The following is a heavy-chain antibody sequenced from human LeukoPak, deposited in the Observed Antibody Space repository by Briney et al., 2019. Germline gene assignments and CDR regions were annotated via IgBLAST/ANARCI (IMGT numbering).Heavy chain of an antibody. CDR3: AKKSSGYYTFVGHVDY. CDR2: ISGSGGNT. D-gene: IGHD3-22*01. CDR1: GFTFSSYA. J-gene: IGHJ4*02. Sequence: GGSLRLSCAASGFTFSSYAMSWVRQAPGKGLEWVSAISGSGGNTYYADSVKGRFTISRDNSKNTLYLQMNSLRAEDTAVYYCAKKSSGYYTFVGHVDYWGQGTLVTVSS. V-gene: IGHV3-23*01.